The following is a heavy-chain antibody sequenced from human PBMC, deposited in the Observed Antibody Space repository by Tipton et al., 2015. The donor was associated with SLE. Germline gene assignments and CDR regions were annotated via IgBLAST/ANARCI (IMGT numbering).Heavy chain of an antibody. Sequence: SLRLSCAASGFLFGDYYMTWVRQAPGQGLEWVSSISRSSNYIYYADSVKGRFTISRDNAKNSLYLQMNSLRAEDTAVYYCAREGISGVFDYWGQGTLVTASS. J-gene: IGHJ4*02. V-gene: IGHV3-21*03. D-gene: IGHD1-26*01. CDR2: ISRSSNYI. CDR3: AREGISGVFDY. CDR1: GFLFGDYY.